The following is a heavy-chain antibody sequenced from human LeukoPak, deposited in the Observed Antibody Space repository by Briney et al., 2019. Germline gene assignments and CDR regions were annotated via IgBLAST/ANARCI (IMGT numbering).Heavy chain of an antibody. V-gene: IGHV3-21*01. CDR1: GFTFSSYS. J-gene: IGHJ4*02. CDR3: ARAPYDFWSGYYPFDY. Sequence: GSLRLSCAASGFTFSSYSMNWVRQAPGKGLEWVSSISSSSSYIYYADSVKGRFTISRDNAKNSLYLQMNSLRAEDTAVYYCARAPYDFWSGYYPFDYWGQGTLVTVSS. D-gene: IGHD3-3*01. CDR2: ISSSSSYI.